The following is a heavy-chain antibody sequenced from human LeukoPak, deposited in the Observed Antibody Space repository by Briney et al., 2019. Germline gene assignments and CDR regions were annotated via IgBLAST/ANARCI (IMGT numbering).Heavy chain of an antibody. V-gene: IGHV4-59*01. CDR2: IYYSGST. Sequence: SETLSLTCTVSGGSISSYYWSWIRQPPGKGLEWIGYIYYSGSTNYNPSLKSRVTISVDTSKNQFSLKLSSVTAADTAVYYCARKRYSTIDDAFDMWGQGTMVTVSS. D-gene: IGHD2/OR15-2a*01. J-gene: IGHJ3*02. CDR1: GGSISSYY. CDR3: ARKRYSTIDDAFDM.